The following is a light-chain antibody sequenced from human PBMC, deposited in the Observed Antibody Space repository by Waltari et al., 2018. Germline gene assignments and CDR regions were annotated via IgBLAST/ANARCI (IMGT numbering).Light chain of an antibody. CDR3: QQYNNWLTWS. J-gene: IGKJ1*01. V-gene: IGKV3-15*01. CDR2: GAS. CDR1: QSVDSN. Sequence: EIVMTQSPATLSVSPGERATLSCRASQSVDSNLAWYQQKPGQAPRLLIFGASTRATGIPARFSGSGSGTEFTLTISSLQSEDSAVYYCQQYNNWLTWSFGQGTKVEIK.